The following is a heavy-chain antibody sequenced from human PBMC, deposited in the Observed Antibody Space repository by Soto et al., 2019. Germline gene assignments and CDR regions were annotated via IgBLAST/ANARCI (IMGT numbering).Heavy chain of an antibody. D-gene: IGHD6-13*01. J-gene: IGHJ5*02. CDR3: ARQEETAATLPLIWFDP. CDR2: IYRDNSDT. CDR1: GYSFAGYW. Sequence: VQLVQSGAEVKKPGESLKMSCKGSGYSFAGYWIAWVRQMPGKGVERMGIIYRDNSDTRYNRSFQGQDTTAADKSIRTGRLQWSSLKASDTAVYYCARQEETAATLPLIWFDPWGQGTLVTVSS. V-gene: IGHV5-51*01.